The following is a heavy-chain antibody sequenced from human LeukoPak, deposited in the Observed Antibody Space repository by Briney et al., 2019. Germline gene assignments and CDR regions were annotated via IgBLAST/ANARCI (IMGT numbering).Heavy chain of an antibody. D-gene: IGHD3-10*01. V-gene: IGHV1-58*01. J-gene: IGHJ6*03. Sequence: GASVKVSCKASGFTFTSSAVQWVRQARGQRLEWIGWIVVASGNTNYAQKFQERVTITRDMSTSTAYMELSSLRSEDTAVYYCAATAPMVRGVVYYYYYMDVWGKGTTVTVSS. CDR1: GFTFTSSA. CDR2: IVVASGNT. CDR3: AATAPMVRGVVYYYYYMDV.